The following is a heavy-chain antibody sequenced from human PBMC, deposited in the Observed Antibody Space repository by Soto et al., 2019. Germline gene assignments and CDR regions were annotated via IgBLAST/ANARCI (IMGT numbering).Heavy chain of an antibody. CDR3: ASLYSYGYGGHAFDI. Sequence: ASVKVSCKVSGYTLTELSMHWVRQAPGKGLEWMGGFDPEDGETIYAQKFQGRVTMTEDTSTDTAYMELSSLRSEDTAVYYCASLYSYGYGGHAFDIWGQGTMVTVSS. J-gene: IGHJ3*02. CDR2: FDPEDGET. V-gene: IGHV1-24*01. D-gene: IGHD5-18*01. CDR1: GYTLTELS.